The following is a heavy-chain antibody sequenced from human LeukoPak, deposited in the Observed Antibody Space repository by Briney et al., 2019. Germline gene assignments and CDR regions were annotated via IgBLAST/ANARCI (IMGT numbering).Heavy chain of an antibody. CDR2: IYYSGST. J-gene: IGHJ4*02. Sequence: PSETLSLTCTVSGGSISSYYWGWIRQPPGKGLEWIGSIYYSGSTYYNPSLKSRVAISVDTSKNQFSLKLSSVTAADTAVYYCARQRTSYGYDYWGQGTLVTVSS. V-gene: IGHV4-39*01. CDR1: GGSISSYY. CDR3: ARQRTSYGYDY. D-gene: IGHD5-18*01.